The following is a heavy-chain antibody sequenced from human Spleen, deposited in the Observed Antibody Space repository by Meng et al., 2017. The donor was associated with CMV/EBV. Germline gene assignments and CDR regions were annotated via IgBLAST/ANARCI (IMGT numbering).Heavy chain of an antibody. Sequence: SQTLSLTCAVYGGYFSGYYWSWIRQTPGKGLEWIGGINHSGGTNYNPSLKRRVTMSGDTSKNHFSLRLSSVIAADTAVYYCAREVRRTGVVPAARGRQWAFDIWGQGTMVTVSS. V-gene: IGHV4-34*01. CDR3: AREVRRTGVVPAARGRQWAFDI. CDR1: GGYFSGYY. CDR2: INHSGGT. D-gene: IGHD2-2*01. J-gene: IGHJ3*02.